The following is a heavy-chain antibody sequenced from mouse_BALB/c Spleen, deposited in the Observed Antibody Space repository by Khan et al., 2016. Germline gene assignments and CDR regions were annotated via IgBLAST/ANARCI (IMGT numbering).Heavy chain of an antibody. CDR2: ICGDGST. J-gene: IGHJ4*01. CDR3: ARGGGYYYVSSYYYAMDY. CDR1: GFSLTGYG. Sequence: VQLQESGPGLVAPSQSLSITCTVSGFSLTGYGVNWVRQPPGKGLEWLGMICGDGSTDYNSACKSTLGIGNGDAKRQVLLKMIRLQTVDTAWYYWARGGGYYYVSSYYYAMDYSDQGTSVAVSS. D-gene: IGHD1-1*01. V-gene: IGHV2-6-7*01.